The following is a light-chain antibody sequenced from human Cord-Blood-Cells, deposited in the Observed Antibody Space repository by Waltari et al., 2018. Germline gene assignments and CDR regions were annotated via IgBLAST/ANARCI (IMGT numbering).Light chain of an antibody. V-gene: IGKV1-39*01. Sequence: DIQMTQSPSSLSASVGDRVTITCRASQSISSYLNWYQQKPGKAPKLLIYAASSLQSGVPSMFSGSGFGTDFTLTISSLQLEDFATYYCQQSYSTPLTFGGGTKVEIK. CDR2: AAS. CDR1: QSISSY. CDR3: QQSYSTPLT. J-gene: IGKJ4*01.